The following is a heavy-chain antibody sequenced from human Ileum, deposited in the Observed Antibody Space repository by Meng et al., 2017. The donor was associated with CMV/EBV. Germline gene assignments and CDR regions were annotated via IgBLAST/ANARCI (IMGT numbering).Heavy chain of an antibody. Sequence: GGSLRLSCAASGFTFSGFGMHWVRQAPGKGLEWVAFVRYDGNKEYYAESVKGRFTISRDNSKNTVYLQMSSLRGGDTGVYYCAKHGDYSNASFDSWGQGTLVTVS. J-gene: IGHJ4*02. D-gene: IGHD4-11*01. CDR3: AKHGDYSNASFDS. V-gene: IGHV3-30*02. CDR1: GFTFSGFG. CDR2: VRYDGNKE.